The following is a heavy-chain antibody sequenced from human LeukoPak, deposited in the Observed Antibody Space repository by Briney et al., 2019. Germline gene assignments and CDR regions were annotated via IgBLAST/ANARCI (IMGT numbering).Heavy chain of an antibody. V-gene: IGHV3-23*01. CDR3: AKDYSGSWYYFDX. Sequence: GGSLRLSCAASKFTFSNYAMTWVRQAPGKGLDWVSTISSSGGSIFYSDSVKGRFTISRDNSKNTVYLQMNSLRAEDTAIYYCAKDYSGSWYYFDXWGQGTLVTVX. D-gene: IGHD6-13*01. CDR1: KFTFSNYA. J-gene: IGHJ4*02. CDR2: ISSSGGSI.